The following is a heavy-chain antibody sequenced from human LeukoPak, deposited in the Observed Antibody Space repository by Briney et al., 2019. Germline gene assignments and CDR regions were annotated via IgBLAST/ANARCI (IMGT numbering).Heavy chain of an antibody. CDR2: INPNSGAT. CDR1: GYTFTGYF. D-gene: IGHD3-22*01. Sequence: ASVKVSCKASGYTFTGYFMHWVRQAPGQGLEWMGWINPNSGATNYAQNFQGRVTMTRDTSISTAYMELSRLRSDDTAVYYCARVNNYYDSRGYLYYFDYWGRGTLVTVSS. J-gene: IGHJ4*02. CDR3: ARVNNYYDSRGYLYYFDY. V-gene: IGHV1-2*02.